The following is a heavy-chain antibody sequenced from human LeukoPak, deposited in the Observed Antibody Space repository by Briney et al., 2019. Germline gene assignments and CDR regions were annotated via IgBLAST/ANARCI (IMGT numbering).Heavy chain of an antibody. CDR1: GYSISSGYY. V-gene: IGHV4-38-2*01. J-gene: IGHJ2*01. D-gene: IGHD3-3*01. Sequence: SETLSLTCAVSGYSISSGYYWGWIRQPPGQGLEWIGSIYHSGSTYYNPSLKSRVTISVDTSKNQFSLKLGSVTAADTAVYYCARQFLEWLSTNWYFDLWGRGTLVTVSS. CDR3: ARQFLEWLSTNWYFDL. CDR2: IYHSGST.